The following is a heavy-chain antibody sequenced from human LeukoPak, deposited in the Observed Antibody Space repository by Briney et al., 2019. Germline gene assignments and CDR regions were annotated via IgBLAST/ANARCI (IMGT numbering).Heavy chain of an antibody. D-gene: IGHD3-22*01. CDR3: AREYDTSGYYGTSDY. V-gene: IGHV3-20*04. CDR2: INWNGGST. CDR1: GFTFDDYG. J-gene: IGHJ4*02. Sequence: GGSLRLSCAASGFTFDDYGMSWVRQAPGKGVEWVSGINWNGGSTGYADSVKGRFTISRDNAKNSLYLQMNSLRAEDTALYYCAREYDTSGYYGTSDYWGQGTLVTVSS.